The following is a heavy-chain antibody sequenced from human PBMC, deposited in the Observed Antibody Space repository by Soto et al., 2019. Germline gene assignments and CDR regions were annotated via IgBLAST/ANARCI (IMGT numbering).Heavy chain of an antibody. D-gene: IGHD1-26*01. CDR3: ARGGPENDY. V-gene: IGHV1-69*12. CDR1: GGTFSSYA. J-gene: IGHJ4*02. Sequence: QVQLVQSGAEVTKPGSSVKVSCKASGGTFSSYALSWVRQAPGQGLEWMGGIIPMSGATNYAQKFQGRVTFTADESTNTAYLELTSLRSEDTAVYYCARGGPENDYWGQGTLVTVSS. CDR2: IIPMSGAT.